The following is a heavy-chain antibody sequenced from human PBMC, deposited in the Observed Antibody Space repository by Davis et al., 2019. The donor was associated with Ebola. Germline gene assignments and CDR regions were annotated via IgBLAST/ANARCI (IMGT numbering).Heavy chain of an antibody. CDR1: GWSSSGYY. V-gene: IGHV4-34*01. J-gene: IGHJ6*02. Sequence: MPSETLSLTCAVYGWSSSGYYCSWIRQPPGQGLEWIGEINHSGSTNYNPSLKSRVTISVDTSKNQFSLKLSSVTAADTAVYYCARFRRTFYYYYGMDVWGQGTTVTVSS. CDR3: ARFRRTFYYYYGMDV. CDR2: INHSGST. D-gene: IGHD1/OR15-1a*01.